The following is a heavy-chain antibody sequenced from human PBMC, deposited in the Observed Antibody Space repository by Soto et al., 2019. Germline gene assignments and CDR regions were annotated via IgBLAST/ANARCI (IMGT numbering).Heavy chain of an antibody. J-gene: IGHJ4*02. CDR3: AKTRYCSGGSCYRAYFDY. D-gene: IGHD2-15*01. Sequence: GGALRLSCSASGFTFSSYAMHWGRQAPGKGLEYVSAISSNGGSTYYADSVKGRFTISRDNSKNTLYLQMSSLRAEDTAVYYCAKTRYCSGGSCYRAYFDYWGQGTLVTVSS. V-gene: IGHV3-64D*08. CDR1: GFTFSSYA. CDR2: ISSNGGST.